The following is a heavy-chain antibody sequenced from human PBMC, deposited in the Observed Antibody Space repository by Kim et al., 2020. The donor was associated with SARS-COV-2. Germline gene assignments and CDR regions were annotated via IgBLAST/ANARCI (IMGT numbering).Heavy chain of an antibody. CDR3: ARVGTISGYDWYYFDY. Sequence: GGSLRLSCAASGFTFSSYSMNWVRQAPGKGLEWVSSISSSSSYIYYADSVKGRFTISRDNAKNSLYLQMNSLRAEDTAVYYCARVGTISGYDWYYFDYWGQGTLVTVSS. D-gene: IGHD5-12*01. CDR1: GFTFSSYS. J-gene: IGHJ4*02. V-gene: IGHV3-21*04. CDR2: ISSSSSYI.